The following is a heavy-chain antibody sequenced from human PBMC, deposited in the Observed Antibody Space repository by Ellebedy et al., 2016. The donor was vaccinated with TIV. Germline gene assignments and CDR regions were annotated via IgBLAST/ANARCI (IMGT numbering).Heavy chain of an antibody. CDR1: GYTLTNYY. D-gene: IGHD1-26*01. Sequence: AASVKVSCKASGYTLTNYYMHWARQAPGQGIEWMGTINPSGGSTSYAQKFQGRVTMTRDTSTSTVYLELSSLTSEDTATYYCARFVGSTDYWGQGTLVTVSS. J-gene: IGHJ4*02. CDR2: INPSGGST. CDR3: ARFVGSTDY. V-gene: IGHV1-46*01.